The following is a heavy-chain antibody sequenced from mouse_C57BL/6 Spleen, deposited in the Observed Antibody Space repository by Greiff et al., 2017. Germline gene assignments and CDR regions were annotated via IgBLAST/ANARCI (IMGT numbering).Heavy chain of an antibody. Sequence: QVQLQQSGAELVKPGASVKMSCKASGYTFTSYWITWVKQRPGQGLEWIGDIYPGSGSTNYNEKFKSKATLTVDTSSSTAYMQLSSLTSEDSAVYYCARRYGYDAYAMDYWGQGTSVTVSS. D-gene: IGHD2-2*01. CDR2: IYPGSGST. V-gene: IGHV1-55*01. CDR1: GYTFTSYW. CDR3: ARRYGYDAYAMDY. J-gene: IGHJ4*01.